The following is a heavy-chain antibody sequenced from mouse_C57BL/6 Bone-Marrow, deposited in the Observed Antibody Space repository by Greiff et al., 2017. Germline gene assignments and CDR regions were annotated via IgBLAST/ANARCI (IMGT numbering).Heavy chain of an antibody. D-gene: IGHD1-1*01. CDR3: ARYDCGSSCDWYFDV. J-gene: IGHJ1*03. Sequence: VQLQQSGPELVKPGASVKISCKASGYTFTNYNMDWVKQSHGKSLEWIGDINPNNGGTIYNQKFKGKATLTVDKSSSTAYMELRGLTSEDTAVYYCARYDCGSSCDWYFDVWGTGTTVTVYS. V-gene: IGHV1-18*01. CDR2: INPNNGGT. CDR1: GYTFTNYN.